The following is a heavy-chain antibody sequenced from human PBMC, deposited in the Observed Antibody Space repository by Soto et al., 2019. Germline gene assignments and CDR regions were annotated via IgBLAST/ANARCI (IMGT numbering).Heavy chain of an antibody. D-gene: IGHD4-17*01. V-gene: IGHV4-4*02. Sequence: QVQLEESGPGLVKPSGTLSLTCGVSGGSISTSNWWNWVRQSPEKGLQWLGQVLHTGVTNYNPSLQTRVTISVDKSKNQFSLEMASVTAADTALYFCARSDYGDSNSQFFDFWGQGTLVTVSS. CDR3: ARSDYGDSNSQFFDF. J-gene: IGHJ4*02. CDR2: VLHTGVT. CDR1: GGSISTSNW.